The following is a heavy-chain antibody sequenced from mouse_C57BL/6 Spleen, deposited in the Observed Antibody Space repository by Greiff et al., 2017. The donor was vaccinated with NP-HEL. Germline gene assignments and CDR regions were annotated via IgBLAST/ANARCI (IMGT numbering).Heavy chain of an antibody. CDR3: AREGYYNAMDY. CDR2: IYPGSGNT. V-gene: IGHV1-66*01. D-gene: IGHD2-2*01. Sequence: QVQLQQSGPELVKPGASVKISCKASGYSFTSYYIHWVKQRPGQGLEWIGWIYPGSGNTKYNEKFKGKATLTADTSSSTAYMQLSSLTSEDSAVYYCAREGYYNAMDYWGQGTSVTVSS. CDR1: GYSFTSYY. J-gene: IGHJ4*01.